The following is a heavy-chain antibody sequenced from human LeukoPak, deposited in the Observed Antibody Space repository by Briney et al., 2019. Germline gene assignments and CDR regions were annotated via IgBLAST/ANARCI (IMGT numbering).Heavy chain of an antibody. Sequence: SETLSLTCTVSGGSISSYYWSWIRQPPGKGLEWIGYIYYSGSTNYNPSLKSRVTISVDTSKNQFSLKLSSVTAADTAVYYCARQGRRYDFWSGYYVHWGQGTLVTVSS. V-gene: IGHV4-59*01. CDR1: GGSISSYY. D-gene: IGHD3-3*01. J-gene: IGHJ4*02. CDR3: ARQGRRYDFWSGYYVH. CDR2: IYYSGST.